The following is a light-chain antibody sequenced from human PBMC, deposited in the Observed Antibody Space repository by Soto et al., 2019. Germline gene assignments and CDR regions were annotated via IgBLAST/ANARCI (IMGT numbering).Light chain of an antibody. CDR2: DAS. CDR1: RDISNF. V-gene: IGKV1-33*01. CDR3: QQYDNLPLT. J-gene: IGKJ4*01. Sequence: DIRMTQSPSSLSASVGDRVTITCQASRDISNFLNWYQQKPGKAPKLLIYDASNLETGVPSRFSGSGYETDFTFTISSLQPEDIATYYCQQYDNLPLTFGGGTKVDIK.